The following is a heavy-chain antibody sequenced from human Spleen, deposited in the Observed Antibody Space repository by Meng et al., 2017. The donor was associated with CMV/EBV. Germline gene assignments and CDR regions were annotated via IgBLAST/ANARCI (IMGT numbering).Heavy chain of an antibody. D-gene: IGHD6-6*01. CDR3: ARHEYSSPTHYYYYYVMDV. J-gene: IGHJ6*02. CDR1: GYSFTSYW. V-gene: IGHV5-51*01. CDR2: IYPGDSDT. Sequence: GGSLRLSCKGSGYSFTSYWIGWVRQMPGKGLEWMGIIYPGDSDTRYSPSFQGQVTISADKSISTAYLQWSSLKASDTAMYYCARHEYSSPTHYYYYYVMDVWGQGTTVTVSS.